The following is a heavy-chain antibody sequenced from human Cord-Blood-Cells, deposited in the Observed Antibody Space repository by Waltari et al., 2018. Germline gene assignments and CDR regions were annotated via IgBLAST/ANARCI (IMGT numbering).Heavy chain of an antibody. Sequence: QVQLQESGPGLVKPSQTLSLTCTVSGGSISSGDYYWSWIRQPPGKGLEWIGYIYYSGGTYYNPSLKSRVTISVDTSKNQFSLKLSSVTAADTAVYYCARRGDCSSTSCYAFDIWGQGTMVTVSS. V-gene: IGHV4-30-4*08. J-gene: IGHJ3*02. CDR3: ARRGDCSSTSCYAFDI. CDR1: GGSISSGDYY. CDR2: IYYSGGT. D-gene: IGHD2-2*01.